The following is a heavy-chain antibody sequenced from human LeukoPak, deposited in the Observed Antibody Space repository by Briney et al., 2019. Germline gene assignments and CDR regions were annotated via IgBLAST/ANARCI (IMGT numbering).Heavy chain of an antibody. CDR3: AREKQYSYGTAYYFDY. CDR1: GGTFSSYA. V-gene: IGHV1-69*05. J-gene: IGHJ4*02. CDR2: IIPIFGTA. D-gene: IGHD5-18*01. Sequence: SVKVSCKASGGTFSSYAISWVRQAPGQGLEWMGRIIPIFGTANYAQKFQGRVTITTDESTSTAYMELSSLRSEDTAVYYCAREKQYSYGTAYYFDYWGQGTLVTVSS.